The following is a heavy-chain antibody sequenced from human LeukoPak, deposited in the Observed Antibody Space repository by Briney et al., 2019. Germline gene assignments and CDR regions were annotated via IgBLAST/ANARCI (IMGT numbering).Heavy chain of an antibody. J-gene: IGHJ3*02. Sequence: ASVKVSCKASGYTFTRYYMHWVRQAPGQGLEWMGWINPNSGGTNYAQKFQGRVTMTRDTSISTAYMELSRLRSDDTAVYYCARDLSGSTGYNWNSDDAFDIWGQGTMVTVSS. CDR1: GYTFTRYY. CDR3: ARDLSGSTGYNWNSDDAFDI. V-gene: IGHV1-2*02. CDR2: INPNSGGT. D-gene: IGHD1-7*01.